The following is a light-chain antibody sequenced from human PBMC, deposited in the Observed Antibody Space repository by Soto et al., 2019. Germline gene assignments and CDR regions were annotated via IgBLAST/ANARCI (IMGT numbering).Light chain of an antibody. CDR3: VSYTTSASYV. CDR2: DVS. CDR1: SSDVGGFIF. J-gene: IGLJ1*01. V-gene: IGLV2-14*01. Sequence: QSVLTHPASVSGAPGQSISISCTGTSSDVGGFIFVSWYQQHPGRAPKLMIYDVSNRPSGVSNRFSGSKSGNTASLTISGLQADDDADYYCVSYTTSASYVFGTGTKV.